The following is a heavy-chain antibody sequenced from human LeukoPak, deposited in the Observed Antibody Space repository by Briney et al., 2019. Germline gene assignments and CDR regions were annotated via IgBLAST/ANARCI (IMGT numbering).Heavy chain of an antibody. D-gene: IGHD2-2*01. Sequence: RSLRLSCTASGFAFDEHGMSWVRQVPGKGLEWVSGINWGGGSTGYADPLRGRFTISRDNAKNSLYLQMDSLRAEDTALYYCARAPITSPFYLDYWGQGTLVTVSS. V-gene: IGHV3-20*04. CDR2: INWGGGST. J-gene: IGHJ4*02. CDR1: GFAFDEHG. CDR3: ARAPITSPFYLDY.